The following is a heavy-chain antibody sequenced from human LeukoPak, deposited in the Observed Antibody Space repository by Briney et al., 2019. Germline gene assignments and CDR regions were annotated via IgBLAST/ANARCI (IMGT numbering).Heavy chain of an antibody. Sequence: GGSLRLSCAASGFIFSNYAMSWVRQAPGKGLEWVSTISGSGNFTYYIDSVKGRFTISRDKVKSTLSLEMSSLRAEDTAIYYCTKLDYRPRFDSWGRGALVTVSS. J-gene: IGHJ4*02. CDR2: ISGSGNFT. D-gene: IGHD4/OR15-4a*01. V-gene: IGHV3-23*01. CDR3: TKLDYRPRFDS. CDR1: GFIFSNYA.